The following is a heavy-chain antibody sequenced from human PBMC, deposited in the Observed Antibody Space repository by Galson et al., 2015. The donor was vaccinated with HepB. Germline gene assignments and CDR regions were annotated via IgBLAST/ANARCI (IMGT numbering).Heavy chain of an antibody. Sequence: SLRLSCAASGFTFSKYWMHWVRRAPGKGLVWVSRIKSDGSSTTYADSVKGRFTISRDNNKNTLYLQMNSLRAEDTAVYYCARESIGGSITDAYDVWGQGTMVTVSS. CDR2: IKSDGSST. V-gene: IGHV3-74*01. J-gene: IGHJ3*01. CDR3: ARESIGGSITDAYDV. D-gene: IGHD1-14*01. CDR1: GFTFSKYW.